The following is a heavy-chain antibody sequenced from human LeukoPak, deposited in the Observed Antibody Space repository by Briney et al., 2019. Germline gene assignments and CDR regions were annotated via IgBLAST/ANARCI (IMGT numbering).Heavy chain of an antibody. Sequence: SETLSLTCTVSGGSISSYYWSWIRQPPGKGLEWIGYIYYSGSTNYNPSLKSRVTISVDTSKNQFSLKLSSVTAADTAVYYCARLNYDILTGYSDYYMDVWGKGTTVTVPS. J-gene: IGHJ6*03. CDR2: IYYSGST. V-gene: IGHV4-59*01. CDR1: GGSISSYY. D-gene: IGHD3-9*01. CDR3: ARLNYDILTGYSDYYMDV.